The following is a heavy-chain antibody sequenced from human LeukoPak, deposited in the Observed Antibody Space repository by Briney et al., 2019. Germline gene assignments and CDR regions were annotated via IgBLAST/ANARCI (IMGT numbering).Heavy chain of an antibody. J-gene: IGHJ4*02. CDR2: IYYSGST. V-gene: IGHV4-39*07. D-gene: IGHD6-6*01. CDR1: GGSISSSSYY. Sequence: SETLSLTCTVSGGSISSSSYYWGWIRQPPGKGLEWIGSIYYSGSTYYNPSLKSRVTISVDTSKNQFSLKLSSVTAADTAVYYCARSPEWGSSYFDYWGQGTLVTVSS. CDR3: ARSPEWGSSYFDY.